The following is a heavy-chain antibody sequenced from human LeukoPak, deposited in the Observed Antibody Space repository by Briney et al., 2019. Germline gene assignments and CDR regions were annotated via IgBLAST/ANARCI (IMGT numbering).Heavy chain of an antibody. J-gene: IGHJ4*02. CDR2: INHSGST. D-gene: IGHD3-10*01. Sequence: SETLSLTCAVCGGSFSGYYWSWIRQPPGKGLEWIGEINHSGSTNYNPSLKSRVTISVHTSKNQFSLKLSSVTAADTAVYYCARDSYYYGSGSYSLDYWGQGTLVTVSS. V-gene: IGHV4-34*01. CDR3: ARDSYYYGSGSYSLDY. CDR1: GGSFSGYY.